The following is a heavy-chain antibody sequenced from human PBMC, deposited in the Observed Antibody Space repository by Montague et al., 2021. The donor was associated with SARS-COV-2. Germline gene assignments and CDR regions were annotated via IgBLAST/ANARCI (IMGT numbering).Heavy chain of an antibody. J-gene: IGHJ4*02. CDR3: ARKGSAESDLAY. D-gene: IGHD3-10*01. Sequence: SETLSLTCVVSGASISSDNWWTWVRLPPGKRLEWVGEFYHTGSTNYTSPLKSRVSMSDDTSRNQFPLRVTSVTAADTAIYYCARKGSAESDLAYWGQGTLVTVSS. V-gene: IGHV4-4*02. CDR1: GASISSDNW. CDR2: FYHTGST.